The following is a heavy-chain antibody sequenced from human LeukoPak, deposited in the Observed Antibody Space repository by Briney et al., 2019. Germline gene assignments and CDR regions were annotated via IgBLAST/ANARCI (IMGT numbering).Heavy chain of an antibody. CDR3: ARGGSYYYDSSGLL. CDR1: GGSISSGSHY. V-gene: IGHV4-61*02. J-gene: IGHJ4*02. Sequence: SETLSLTCTVSGGSISSGSHYWSWIRQPAGKGLEWIGRIYTSGSTDYSPSLKSRVTISVDTSKNQFSLKLSSVTAADTAVYYCARGGSYYYDSSGLLWGQGTLVIVSS. D-gene: IGHD3-22*01. CDR2: IYTSGST.